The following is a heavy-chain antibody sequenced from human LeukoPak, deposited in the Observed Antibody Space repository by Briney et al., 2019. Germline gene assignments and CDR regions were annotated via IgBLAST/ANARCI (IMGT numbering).Heavy chain of an antibody. CDR1: GFTFSSYS. D-gene: IGHD1-26*01. Sequence: GGSLRLSCAASGFTFSSYSMNWVRQAPGKGLEWVSSISSSSSYISYADSVKGRFTISRDNAKNSLYLQMNSLRAEDTAVYYCARAQPRGELLAWGQGTLVTVSS. CDR3: ARAQPRGELLA. CDR2: ISSSSSYI. V-gene: IGHV3-21*01. J-gene: IGHJ5*02.